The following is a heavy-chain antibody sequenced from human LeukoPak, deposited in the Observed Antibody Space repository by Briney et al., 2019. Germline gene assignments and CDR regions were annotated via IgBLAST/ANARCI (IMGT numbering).Heavy chain of an antibody. CDR2: INPEKGDT. V-gene: IGHV1-2*02. CDR3: TRSSWDCSSGDCYSNMNFDY. J-gene: IGHJ4*02. Sequence: ASVTVSCKSSVYTFVCYYIHWVRRAPGQGLEWLGWINPEKGDTKSAQKFRDRVIMTTDTSLTTAYMEVINLSSDDTAVYYCTRSSWDCSSGDCYSNMNFDYWGQGSLVTVSS. CDR1: VYTFVCYY. D-gene: IGHD2-21*01.